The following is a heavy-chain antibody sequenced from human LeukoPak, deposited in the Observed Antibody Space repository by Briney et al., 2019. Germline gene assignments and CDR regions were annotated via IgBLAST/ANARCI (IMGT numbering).Heavy chain of an antibody. CDR1: GFTLRSYV. V-gene: IGHV3-23*01. J-gene: IGHJ4*02. Sequence: GGSLRLSCAASGFTLRSYVMIGVRQAPGKGLEWVSAIVGSGGSTYYADSVKGRFTISRDNSKNTLYLQMNSLRAEDTAVYYCTKGVAAVETWWGPNFDYWGQGTLVTVSS. CDR2: IVGSGGST. D-gene: IGHD2-15*01. CDR3: TKGVAAVETWWGPNFDY.